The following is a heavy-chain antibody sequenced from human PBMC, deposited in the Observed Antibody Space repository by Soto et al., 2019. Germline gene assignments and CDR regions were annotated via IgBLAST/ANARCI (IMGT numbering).Heavy chain of an antibody. D-gene: IGHD3-22*01. CDR2: IYYTGST. V-gene: IGHV4-59*08. Sequence: SETLSLTCTVTGGSISTYYWSWIRQPPGKGLEWIGNIYYTGSTNYNPSLRSRVTISVDTSTNQFSLKLSSVTAADTAVYFCARHAGYSSGRRWFDPWGQGTLVTVSS. CDR1: GGSISTYY. CDR3: ARHAGYSSGRRWFDP. J-gene: IGHJ5*02.